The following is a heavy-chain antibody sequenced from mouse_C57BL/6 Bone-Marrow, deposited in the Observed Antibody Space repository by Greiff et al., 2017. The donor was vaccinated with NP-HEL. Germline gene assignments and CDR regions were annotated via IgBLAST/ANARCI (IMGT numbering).Heavy chain of an antibody. Sequence: QVQLQQPGAELVKPGASVKLSCKASGYTFTSYWMHWVKQRPGQGLAWIGMIHPNSGSTNYNEKFKSKATLTVDKSSSTAYMQLSSLTSEDSAVYYCARDPRGYFDYWGQGTTLTVSS. V-gene: IGHV1-64*01. J-gene: IGHJ2*01. CDR3: ARDPRGYFDY. CDR1: GYTFTSYW. CDR2: IHPNSGST.